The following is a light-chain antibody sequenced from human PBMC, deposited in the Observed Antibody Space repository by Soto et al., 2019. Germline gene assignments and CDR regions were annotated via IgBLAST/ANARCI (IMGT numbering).Light chain of an antibody. J-gene: IGKJ4*01. CDR2: DAS. V-gene: IGKV3-20*01. CDR1: QTVRNNY. Sequence: EFVLTQSPGTLSLSPGERATLSCRASQTVRNNYLAWYQQKPGQAPRLLIYDASSRATGIPDRFSGGGSGTDSTLPLNKLEPEDFAVYYYQQFSSYPLTFGGGTKVEIK. CDR3: QQFSSYPLT.